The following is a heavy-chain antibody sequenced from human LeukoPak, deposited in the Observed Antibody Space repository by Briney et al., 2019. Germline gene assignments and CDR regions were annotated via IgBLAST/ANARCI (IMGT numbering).Heavy chain of an antibody. J-gene: IGHJ3*02. CDR3: ARGDDYNGSGSYGAFDI. CDR1: GYTFTSYY. V-gene: IGHV1-46*01. CDR2: INPSGGST. D-gene: IGHD3-10*01. Sequence: ASVKVSCKASGYTFTSYYMHWVRQAPGQGLEWMGIINPSGGSTSYAQKFQGRVTMTRDTSTSTVYMELSSLRSEDTAVYYCARGDDYNGSGSYGAFDIWGQGTMVTVSS.